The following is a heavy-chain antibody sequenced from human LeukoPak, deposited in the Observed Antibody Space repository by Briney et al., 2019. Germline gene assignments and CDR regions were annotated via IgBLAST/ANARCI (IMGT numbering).Heavy chain of an antibody. D-gene: IGHD1-26*01. Sequence: SESLSLTCTVSGGSISSYYWSWIRQPPGKGLEWIGYIYYSGSTNYNPSLKSRVTISVDTSKNQFSLKLSSVTAADTAVYYCAREAPTRSGSYVDYWGQGTLVTVSS. CDR2: IYYSGST. CDR1: GGSISSYY. V-gene: IGHV4-59*01. CDR3: AREAPTRSGSYVDY. J-gene: IGHJ4*02.